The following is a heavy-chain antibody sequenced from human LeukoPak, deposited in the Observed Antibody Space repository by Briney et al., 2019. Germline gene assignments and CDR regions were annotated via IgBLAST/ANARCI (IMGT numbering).Heavy chain of an antibody. CDR1: GASISSYY. CDR2: ISTSGST. Sequence: SETLSLACTVSGASISSYYWSWIGQPAGKGLEWIGRISTSGSTNYNPSLKSRVTISVDKSKNQFSLKLTSVTAADTAVYYCANSNYYDSTWGQGTLVTVSS. V-gene: IGHV4-4*07. J-gene: IGHJ5*02. CDR3: ANSNYYDST. D-gene: IGHD3-22*01.